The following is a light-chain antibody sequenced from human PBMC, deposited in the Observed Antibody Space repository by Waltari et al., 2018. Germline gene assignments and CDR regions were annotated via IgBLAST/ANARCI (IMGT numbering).Light chain of an antibody. CDR2: EGS. J-gene: IGLJ2*01. CDR3: CSYAGSSTLL. Sequence: QSALTQPASVSGSPGQSITVPCTGTSSDVGSSNLVSWYQPHPGKAPKLMIYEGSKRPSGVSNRFSGSKSGNTASLTISGLQAEDEADYYCCSYAGSSTLLFGGGTKVTVL. CDR1: SSDVGSSNL. V-gene: IGLV2-23*01.